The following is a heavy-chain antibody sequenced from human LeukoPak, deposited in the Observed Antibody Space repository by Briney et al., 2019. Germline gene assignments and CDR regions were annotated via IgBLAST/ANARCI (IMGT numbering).Heavy chain of an antibody. J-gene: IGHJ4*02. Sequence: PSETLSLTCAVSGASISSSNYYWGWIRQPPGKGLEWIGSIYYSGSTYYNPSLKSRVTISVDTSKNQFSLKLSSVTAADTAVYYCASQYSSSWYDLLGGDYWGQGTLVTVSS. V-gene: IGHV4-39*01. CDR2: IYYSGST. CDR1: GASISSSNYY. CDR3: ASQYSSSWYDLLGGDY. D-gene: IGHD6-13*01.